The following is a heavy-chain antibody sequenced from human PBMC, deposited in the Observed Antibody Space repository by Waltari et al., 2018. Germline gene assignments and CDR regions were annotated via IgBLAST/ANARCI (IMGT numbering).Heavy chain of an antibody. CDR1: GGPINTNTYF. CDR2: VYYSGST. V-gene: IGHV4-39*01. Sequence: QLQLQESGPRLVKPSETLSLTCTVSGGPINTNTYFWAWIRQPPGKGLEWIGSVYYSGSTDYNESLKSRVTISVDTSKNQFSLNLSSVTAADTAVYYCASQDAAAVAYWFDPWGQGTPVTVSS. CDR3: ASQDAAAVAYWFDP. D-gene: IGHD2-15*01. J-gene: IGHJ5*02.